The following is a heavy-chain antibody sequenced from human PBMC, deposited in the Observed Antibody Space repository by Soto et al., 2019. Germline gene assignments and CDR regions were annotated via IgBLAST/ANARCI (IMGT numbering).Heavy chain of an antibody. V-gene: IGHV4-59*01. CDR3: ARDGDYGDYARAFDI. Sequence: QVQLQESGPGLVKPSETLSLTCTVSGGSISSYYWSWIRQPPGKGLEWIGYIYYSGSTNYNPSLKSRVTISVDRSKNQFSLKLSSVTAADTAVYYCARDGDYGDYARAFDIWGQGTMVTVSS. J-gene: IGHJ3*02. CDR2: IYYSGST. CDR1: GGSISSYY. D-gene: IGHD4-17*01.